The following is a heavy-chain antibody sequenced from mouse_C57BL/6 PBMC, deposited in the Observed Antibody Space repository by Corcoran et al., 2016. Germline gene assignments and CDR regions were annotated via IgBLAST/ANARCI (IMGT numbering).Heavy chain of an antibody. CDR1: GYTFTDYN. CDR2: INPNNGGT. Sequence: EVQLQQSGPELVKPGASVKIPCKASGYTFTDYNMDWVKQSHGKILEWIGDINPNNGGTIYNQKFKGKATLTVDKSSSTAYMELRSLTSEDTAAYNCARSRYIDGWGTGITVTVSS. CDR3: ARSRYIDG. J-gene: IGHJ1*03. V-gene: IGHV1-18*01.